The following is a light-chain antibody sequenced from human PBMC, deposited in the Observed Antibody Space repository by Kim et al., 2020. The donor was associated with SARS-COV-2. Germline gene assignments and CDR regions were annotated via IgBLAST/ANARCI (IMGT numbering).Light chain of an antibody. CDR2: KAS. J-gene: IGKJ1*01. Sequence: SASVGDRVTITCRASQSISVWLAWYQQKRGKAPKLLMYKASSLESGVPLRFSGSGSGTEFTLTISSLQPDDFATYYCQQYNSYWTFGQGTKVDIK. V-gene: IGKV1-5*03. CDR1: QSISVW. CDR3: QQYNSYWT.